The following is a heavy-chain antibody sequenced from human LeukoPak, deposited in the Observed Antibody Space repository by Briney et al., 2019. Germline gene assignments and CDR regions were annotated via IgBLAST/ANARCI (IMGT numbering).Heavy chain of an antibody. CDR2: INHRGST. Sequence: PGGSLRLSCAASKFTFSSYSMNWIRQPPGKGLECIGEINHRGSTNYNPSLKSRVTISVDTSKNQFSLKLSSVTAADTAVYYCARGGVRTFTYYDYVWGSYRQPNYFDYWGQGTLVTVSS. V-gene: IGHV4-34*01. D-gene: IGHD3-16*02. CDR1: KFTFSSYS. J-gene: IGHJ4*02. CDR3: ARGGVRTFTYYDYVWGSYRQPNYFDY.